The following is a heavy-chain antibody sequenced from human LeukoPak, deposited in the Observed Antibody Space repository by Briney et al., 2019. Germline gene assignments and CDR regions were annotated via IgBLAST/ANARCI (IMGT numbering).Heavy chain of an antibody. D-gene: IGHD2-2*01. V-gene: IGHV4-39*01. Sequence: SETLSLTCTVSGGSISSSSYYWGWIRQPPGKGLEWIGSIYYSGSTYYNPSLKSRVTISVDTSKNQFSLKLSSVTAADTAVYYCARRDYCTSTTCYESYNWFDPWGQGTLVTVSS. J-gene: IGHJ5*02. CDR3: ARRDYCTSTTCYESYNWFDP. CDR1: GGSISSSSYY. CDR2: IYYSGST.